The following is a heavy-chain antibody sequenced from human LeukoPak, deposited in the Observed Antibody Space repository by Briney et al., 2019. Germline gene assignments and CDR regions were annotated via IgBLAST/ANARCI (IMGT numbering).Heavy chain of an antibody. D-gene: IGHD6-19*01. V-gene: IGHV3-21*04. J-gene: IGHJ4*02. Sequence: PGGSLRLSCAASGFTFSSYSMNWVRQAPGKGLEWVSSISSSSSYIYYADSVKGRFTISRDNSKNTLYLQMNSLRAEDTAVYYCAPRIAVAGELFDYWGQGTLVTVSS. CDR3: APRIAVAGELFDY. CDR1: GFTFSSYS. CDR2: ISSSSSYI.